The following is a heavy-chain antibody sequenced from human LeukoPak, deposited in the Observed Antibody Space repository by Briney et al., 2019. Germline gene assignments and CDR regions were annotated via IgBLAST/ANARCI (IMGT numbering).Heavy chain of an antibody. CDR3: AKDLPYGSGSYRAYFDY. Sequence: PGGSLRLSCAASGFTFSSYAMSWVRQAPGKGLEWVSATSGSGGTTYYADSVKGRFTISGDNSRNTLYLQMNSLRAEDTAVYYCAKDLPYGSGSYRAYFDYWGQGTLVTVSS. CDR1: GFTFSSYA. J-gene: IGHJ4*02. D-gene: IGHD3-10*01. V-gene: IGHV3-23*01. CDR2: TSGSGGTT.